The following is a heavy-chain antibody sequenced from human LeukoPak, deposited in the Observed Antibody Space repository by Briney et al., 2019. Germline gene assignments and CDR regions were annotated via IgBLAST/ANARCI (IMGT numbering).Heavy chain of an antibody. CDR3: TVRSGVAARYYYYYYGMDV. Sequence: GGSLRLSCAASGFTFSSYAMSWVRQAPGKGLEWVSAISGSGGSTYYADSVKGRFTISRDDSKNTLYLQMNSLKTEDTAVYYCTVRSGVAARYYYYYYGMDVWGQGTTVTVSS. V-gene: IGHV3-23*01. CDR1: GFTFSSYA. J-gene: IGHJ6*02. CDR2: ISGSGGST. D-gene: IGHD6-13*01.